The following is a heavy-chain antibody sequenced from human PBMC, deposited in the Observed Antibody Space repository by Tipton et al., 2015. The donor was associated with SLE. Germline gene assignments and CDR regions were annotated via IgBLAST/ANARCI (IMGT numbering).Heavy chain of an antibody. V-gene: IGHV4-34*09. CDR3: ASGHSSSSAQL. CDR2: INHSGST. D-gene: IGHD6-13*01. J-gene: IGHJ1*01. CDR1: GGSFSGYY. Sequence: TLSLTCAVYGGSFSGYYWSWIRQPPGKGLEWIGEINHSGSTNYNPSLKSRVTISVDTSKNQFSLKLSSVTAADTAVYYCASGHSSSSAQLWGQGTLVTVSS.